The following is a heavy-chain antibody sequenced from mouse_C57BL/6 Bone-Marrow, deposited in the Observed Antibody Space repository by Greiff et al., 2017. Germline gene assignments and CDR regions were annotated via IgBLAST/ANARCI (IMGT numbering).Heavy chain of an antibody. V-gene: IGHV1-55*01. D-gene: IGHD1-1*01. Sequence: QVQLQQPGAELVKPGASVKMSCKASGYTFTSYWITWVKQRPGQGLEWIGDIYPGSGSTNYSEKFKSKATLTVDTSSSTAYMQLSSLTSEDSAVYYCARLDLIYYYGSGYFDVWGTGTTVTVSS. J-gene: IGHJ1*03. CDR3: ARLDLIYYYGSGYFDV. CDR2: IYPGSGST. CDR1: GYTFTSYW.